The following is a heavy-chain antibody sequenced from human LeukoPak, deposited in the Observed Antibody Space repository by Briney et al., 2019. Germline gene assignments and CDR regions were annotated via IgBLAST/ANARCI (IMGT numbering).Heavy chain of an antibody. CDR1: GGSISSGSYY. CDR3: ASFGGGKLGG. J-gene: IGHJ4*02. Sequence: PSETLSLTCTVSGGSISSGSYYWSWIRQPAGKGLEWIGRIYTSGSTNYDPSLKSRVTISVDTSKNQFSLKLSSVTAADTAVYYCASFGGGKLGGWGQGTLVTVSS. D-gene: IGHD2-21*01. V-gene: IGHV4-61*02. CDR2: IYTSGST.